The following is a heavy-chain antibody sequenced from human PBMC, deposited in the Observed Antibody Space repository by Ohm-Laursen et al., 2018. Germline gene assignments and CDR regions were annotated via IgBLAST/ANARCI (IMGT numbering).Heavy chain of an antibody. D-gene: IGHD3-10*01. J-gene: IGHJ6*02. Sequence: ASVKVSCKASGYTFTGYYMHWVRQAPGQGLGWMGWINPNSGGTNYAQKLQGRVTMTTDTSTSTAYMELRSLRSDDTAVYYCARMGSYYYGSGSYYGKMDVWGQGTTVTVSS. V-gene: IGHV1-2*02. CDR2: INPNSGGT. CDR3: ARMGSYYYGSGSYYGKMDV. CDR1: GYTFTGYY.